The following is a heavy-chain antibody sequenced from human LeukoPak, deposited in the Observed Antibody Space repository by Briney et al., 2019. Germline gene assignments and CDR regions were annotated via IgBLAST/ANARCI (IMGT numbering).Heavy chain of an antibody. D-gene: IGHD3-10*01. CDR3: ARVRRAMVRGATYYYYYGMDV. V-gene: IGHV1-18*01. J-gene: IGHJ6*02. CDR1: GYTFTSYG. CDR2: ISAYNGNT. Sequence: ASVKVSCKASGYTFTSYGISWVRQAPGQGLGWMGWISAYNGNTNYAQKLQGRVTMTTDTSTSTAYMELRSLRSDDTAVYYYARVRRAMVRGATYYYYYGMDVWGQGTTVTVSS.